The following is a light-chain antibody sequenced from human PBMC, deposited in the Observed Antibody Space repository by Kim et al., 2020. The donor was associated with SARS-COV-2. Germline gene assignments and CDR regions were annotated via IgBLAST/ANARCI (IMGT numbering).Light chain of an antibody. V-gene: IGLV3-19*01. CDR2: GKN. J-gene: IGLJ2*01. CDR3: NSRDSNNNVL. Sequence: VALGQTVRITCQGDSLRSYYATWYQQMPGQAPILVIYGKNNRPSGIPDRFSGSSSGNTASLTITGTQAGDEADYYCNSRDSNNNVLFGGGTQLTVL. CDR1: SLRSYY.